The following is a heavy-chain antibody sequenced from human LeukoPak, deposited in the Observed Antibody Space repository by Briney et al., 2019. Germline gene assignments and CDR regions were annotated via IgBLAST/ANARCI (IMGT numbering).Heavy chain of an antibody. V-gene: IGHV3-23*01. Sequence: GGSLRLSCAASGFTFSRYTMNWVRQAPGKGLEWVSGIGPSGDRIYYADSVKGRVTISRDNSKSTVYLQMNSLRAEDTAVYYCAKDLAWGWFDPWGQGTLVTVSS. CDR3: AKDLAWGWFDP. D-gene: IGHD3-16*01. J-gene: IGHJ5*02. CDR2: IGPSGDRI. CDR1: GFTFSRYT.